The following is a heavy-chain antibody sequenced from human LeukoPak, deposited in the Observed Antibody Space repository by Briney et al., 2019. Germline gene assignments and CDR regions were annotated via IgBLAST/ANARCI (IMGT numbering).Heavy chain of an antibody. D-gene: IGHD1-26*01. Sequence: GGSLRLSCAPSVFPFSIYEMNWVRQAPGKGLVWVSYISSSGSTIYYADSVKGRFTISRDNAKNSLYMQMNSLRDEDTAVYYCAREIPPVGGSHDDYDYWGQGTLVTVSS. CDR2: ISSSGSTI. CDR1: VFPFSIYE. V-gene: IGHV3-48*03. CDR3: AREIPPVGGSHDDYDY. J-gene: IGHJ4*02.